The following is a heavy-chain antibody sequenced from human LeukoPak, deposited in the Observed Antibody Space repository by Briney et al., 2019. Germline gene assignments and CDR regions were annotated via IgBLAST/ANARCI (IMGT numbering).Heavy chain of an antibody. Sequence: SETLSLTCTVSGGSISSSSYYWGWIRQPPGKGLEWIGSIYYSESTYYNPSLKSRVTISVDTSKNQFSLKLSSVTAADTAVYYCARFAPPSGTTGTGNWFDPWGQGTLVTVSS. CDR2: IYYSEST. CDR1: GGSISSSSYY. V-gene: IGHV4-39*07. J-gene: IGHJ5*02. D-gene: IGHD1-1*01. CDR3: ARFAPPSGTTGTGNWFDP.